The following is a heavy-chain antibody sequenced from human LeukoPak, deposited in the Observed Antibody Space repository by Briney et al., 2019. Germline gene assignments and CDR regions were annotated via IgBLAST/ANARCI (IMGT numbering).Heavy chain of an antibody. CDR2: ISYNGAST. J-gene: IGHJ4*02. Sequence: PGGSLRLSCAASELSFSSYVMYWVRQAPGKGLEWVSAISYNGASTDYADSVKGRFTISRDNSKNTLYLQMNSLRAEDTAVYYCAKKTTEDYWGQGTLVTVSS. D-gene: IGHD1-14*01. CDR3: AKKTTEDY. CDR1: ELSFSSYV. V-gene: IGHV3-23*01.